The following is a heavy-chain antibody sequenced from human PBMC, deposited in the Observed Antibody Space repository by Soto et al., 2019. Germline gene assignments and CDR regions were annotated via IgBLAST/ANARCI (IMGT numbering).Heavy chain of an antibody. CDR3: AKDIGAGDAFDI. CDR2: ISWNSGSI. CDR1: GFTFDDYA. Sequence: SLRLSCAASGFTFDDYAMHWVRQAPGKGLEWVSGISWNSGSIGYADSVKGRFTISRDNAKNSLYLQMNSLRAEDTALYYCAKDIGAGDAFDIWGQGKMVTVSS. J-gene: IGHJ3*02. V-gene: IGHV3-9*01.